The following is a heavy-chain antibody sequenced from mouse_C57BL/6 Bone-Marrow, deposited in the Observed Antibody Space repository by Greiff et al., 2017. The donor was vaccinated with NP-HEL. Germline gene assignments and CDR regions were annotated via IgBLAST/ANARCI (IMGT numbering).Heavy chain of an antibody. D-gene: IGHD1-1*01. Sequence: EVQLVESGGDLVKPGGSLKLSCAASGFTFSSYGMSWVRQTPDKRLEWVATISSGGSYTYYPDSVKGRFPLSSDNDKNTLYLQMSSLKSEDTAMYYCARQITTVVAPMDYWGQGTSVTVSS. CDR3: ARQITTVVAPMDY. CDR2: ISSGGSYT. V-gene: IGHV5-6*01. CDR1: GFTFSSYG. J-gene: IGHJ4*01.